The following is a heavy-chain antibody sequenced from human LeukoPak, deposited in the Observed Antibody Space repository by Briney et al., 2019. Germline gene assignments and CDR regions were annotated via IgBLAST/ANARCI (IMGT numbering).Heavy chain of an antibody. CDR2: MSPNSGNT. J-gene: IGHJ4*02. CDR3: ARALSGCILCFDY. CDR1: GYTFTSHD. Sequence: ASVKVSCKASGYTFTSHDINWVRQTTGQGLEWTGWMSPNSGNTGYAQKFQGRVTMTRDNSMSTAYMELSSLSSEDTAVYYCARALSGCILCFDYWGQGTLVTVSS. D-gene: IGHD6-19*01. V-gene: IGHV1-8*01.